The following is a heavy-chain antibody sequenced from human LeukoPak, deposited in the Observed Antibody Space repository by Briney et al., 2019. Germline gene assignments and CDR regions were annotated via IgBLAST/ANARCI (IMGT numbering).Heavy chain of an antibody. CDR1: DGSINGYY. Sequence: PSETPSLTCTVSDGSINGYYWSWIRQPPGKGLDWIGYMYSGGTTNYSPSLKSRVTISEDMSKNQFSLKLTSVTAADTAVYYCARLRTEEYYFDYWGQGTLVTVSS. D-gene: IGHD1-1*01. V-gene: IGHV4-59*01. J-gene: IGHJ4*02. CDR2: MYSGGTT. CDR3: ARLRTEEYYFDY.